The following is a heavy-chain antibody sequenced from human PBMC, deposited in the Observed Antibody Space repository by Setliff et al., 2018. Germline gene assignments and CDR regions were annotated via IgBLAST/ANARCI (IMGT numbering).Heavy chain of an antibody. V-gene: IGHV4-59*01. J-gene: IGHJ4*02. Sequence: SETLSLTCTVSGDSINNFYWTWIRQPPGKGLEWIGYTYHSGGTSYNPSLKSRVTISVDTSKNQFSLNLSSVTAADTAVYYCARGQATSSRSSLVYWGQGILVTVSS. CDR3: ARGQATSSRSSLVY. D-gene: IGHD6-6*01. CDR1: GDSINNFY. CDR2: TYHSGGT.